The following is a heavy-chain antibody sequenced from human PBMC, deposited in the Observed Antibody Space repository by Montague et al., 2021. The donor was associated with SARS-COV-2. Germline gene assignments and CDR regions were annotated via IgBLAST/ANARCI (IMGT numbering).Heavy chain of an antibody. D-gene: IGHD5-12*01. CDR2: INHSGST. CDR1: GGSFSGYY. Sequence: SQTLSLTCAVHGGSFSGYYWSWIRQPPGKGLEWIGEINHSGSTNYNPSLKSRVTISVDTSKNQFSLKLSSVTAADTAVYYCAREVGRGYSGYEGEYWGQGTLVTVSS. CDR3: AREVGRGYSGYEGEY. V-gene: IGHV4-34*01. J-gene: IGHJ4*02.